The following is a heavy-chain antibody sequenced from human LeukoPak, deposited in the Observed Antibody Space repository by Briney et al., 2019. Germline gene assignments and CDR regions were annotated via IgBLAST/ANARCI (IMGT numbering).Heavy chain of an antibody. V-gene: IGHV3-23*01. CDR3: AKESGFGGYYFYYMAV. CDR1: GFTFSNHA. CDR2: ISGSGTST. Sequence: GGSLRLSCAASGFTFSNHAMSWVRQAPGKGLDWVSTISGSGTSTFYADSVKGRFTISRDRSRNTLYRQMNSLGAEVTAVYYCAKESGFGGYYFYYMAVWGKGTTVIVSS. J-gene: IGHJ6*03. D-gene: IGHD3-22*01.